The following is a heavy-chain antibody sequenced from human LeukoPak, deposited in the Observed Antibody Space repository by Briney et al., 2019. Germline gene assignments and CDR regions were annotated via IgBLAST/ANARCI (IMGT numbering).Heavy chain of an antibody. Sequence: PGGSLRLSCEASGFTFSTCAMTWVRQAPGKGLEWVSTISGSGATTYYADSVKGRFTISRDNSQNTLYLQMKSLRAEDTAVYYCAKTTAGYSSGRYPGWPVDYWGQGTLVTVSS. D-gene: IGHD6-19*01. CDR3: AKTTAGYSSGRYPGWPVDY. V-gene: IGHV3-23*01. CDR1: GFTFSTCA. CDR2: ISGSGATT. J-gene: IGHJ4*02.